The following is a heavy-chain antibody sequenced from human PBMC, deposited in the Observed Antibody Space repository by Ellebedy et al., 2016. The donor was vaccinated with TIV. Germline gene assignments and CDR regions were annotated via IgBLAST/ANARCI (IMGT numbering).Heavy chain of an antibody. Sequence: GESLKISCAASGFTLSSHWMNWVRQAPGKGLEWVANINEDGSDRYYVDSVQGRFTISRDNAKSSLYLQMNSLRAEDTAVYYCVRESYRNYTWGTTGFDSWGQGTLVTASS. CDR3: VRESYRNYTWGTTGFDS. CDR2: INEDGSDR. J-gene: IGHJ5*01. CDR1: GFTLSSHW. D-gene: IGHD4-11*01. V-gene: IGHV3-7*01.